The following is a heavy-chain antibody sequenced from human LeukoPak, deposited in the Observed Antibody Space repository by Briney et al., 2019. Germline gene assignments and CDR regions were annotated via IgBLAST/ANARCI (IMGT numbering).Heavy chain of an antibody. Sequence: ASVKVSCKASGYTFTSYDINWVRQATGQGLEWMGWMNPNSGNTGYAQKFQGRVTMTRNTSISTAYMELSSLRSEDTAVYYCAIQSINYYDSSVYYSRWFDPWGQGTLVTVSS. J-gene: IGHJ5*02. CDR1: GYTFTSYD. V-gene: IGHV1-8*01. CDR3: AIQSINYYDSSVYYSRWFDP. CDR2: MNPNSGNT. D-gene: IGHD3-22*01.